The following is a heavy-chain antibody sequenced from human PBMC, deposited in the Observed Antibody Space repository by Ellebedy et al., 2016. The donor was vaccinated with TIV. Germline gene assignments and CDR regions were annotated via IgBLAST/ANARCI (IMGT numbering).Heavy chain of an antibody. CDR1: GGSLTNHF. CDR3: ARVAITAAVGGGYFDL. J-gene: IGHJ2*01. D-gene: IGHD6-13*01. V-gene: IGHV4-59*11. Sequence: MPSETLSLTCTVSGGSLTNHFWSWIRQSPGKGLEWIASIYYSWSTHYNPSLKSRVTISVDTSRNQISLTLMSSVSAADTAVYYCARVAITAAVGGGYFDLWGRGTLVTVSS. CDR2: IYYSWST.